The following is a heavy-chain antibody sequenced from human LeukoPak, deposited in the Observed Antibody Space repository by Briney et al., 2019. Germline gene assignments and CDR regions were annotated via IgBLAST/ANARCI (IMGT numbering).Heavy chain of an antibody. Sequence: PGGSLRLSCAASGFTFSSSDMDWVRQAPGKGLESVASISSSSSLIYYTDSVKGRFTISRDNAKNSLYLQMNSLRAEDTAVYFCAKEGRSTTPGYWGQGTLVTVSS. J-gene: IGHJ4*02. CDR3: AKEGRSTTPGY. D-gene: IGHD6-13*01. CDR1: GFTFSSSD. CDR2: ISSSSSLI. V-gene: IGHV3-21*01.